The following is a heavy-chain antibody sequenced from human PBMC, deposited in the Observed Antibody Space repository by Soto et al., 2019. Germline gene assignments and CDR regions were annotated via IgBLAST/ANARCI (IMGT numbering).Heavy chain of an antibody. J-gene: IGHJ4*02. CDR2: VSGSGDRT. CDR3: AQDDRWLVPTYFDY. CDR1: GFRFSNCA. Sequence: EVQVLESGGGLVQPGGSLRISCAASGFRFSNCAMNWVRQAPGKGLEWVSVVSGSGDRTEYADSVKGRFTISRDNSKNTVYLQMNSLRAEDTAVYFCAQDDRWLVPTYFDYWGQGTVVTVSS. V-gene: IGHV3-23*01. D-gene: IGHD6-19*01.